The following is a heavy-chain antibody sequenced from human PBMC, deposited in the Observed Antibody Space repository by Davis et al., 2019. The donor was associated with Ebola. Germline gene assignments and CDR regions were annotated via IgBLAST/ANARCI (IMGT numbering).Heavy chain of an antibody. Sequence: SETLSLTCTVSGGSISSYYWSWIRQPPGKGLEWFGYIYYSGSTNYNPSLKSRVTISVDTSKNQFSLKLSSVTAADTAVYYCARVGGGLDYWGQGILVTVSS. D-gene: IGHD3-10*01. CDR1: GGSISSYY. J-gene: IGHJ4*02. CDR3: ARVGGGLDY. CDR2: IYYSGST. V-gene: IGHV4-59*01.